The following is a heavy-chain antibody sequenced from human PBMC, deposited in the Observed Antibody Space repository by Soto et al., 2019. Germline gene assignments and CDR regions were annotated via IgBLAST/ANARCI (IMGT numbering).Heavy chain of an antibody. V-gene: IGHV4-59*01. D-gene: IGHD3-9*01. CDR3: ARSKVDWEDY. CDR2: IYYSGST. J-gene: IGHJ4*02. CDR1: GGSISSYY. Sequence: ERLCRTGPVSGGSISSYYWSWIRQPPGKGLEWIGYIYYSGSTNYNPSLKSRVTISVDTSKNQFSLKLSSVTAADTAVYYCARSKVDWEDYWGQGTLVTVYS.